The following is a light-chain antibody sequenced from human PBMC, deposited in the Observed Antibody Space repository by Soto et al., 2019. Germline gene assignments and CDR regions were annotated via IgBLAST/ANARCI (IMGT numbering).Light chain of an antibody. CDR3: QQYYSYPPGT. Sequence: AIRMTQSPPSFSASTGDRVTITCRASQGISSYLAWYQQKPGKAPKLLIYAASTLQSGVPSRFSGSGSGTDFTLTLSCLQSEDFATYYCQQYYSYPPGTFGQGAKVDIK. CDR1: QGISSY. V-gene: IGKV1-8*01. J-gene: IGKJ1*01. CDR2: AAS.